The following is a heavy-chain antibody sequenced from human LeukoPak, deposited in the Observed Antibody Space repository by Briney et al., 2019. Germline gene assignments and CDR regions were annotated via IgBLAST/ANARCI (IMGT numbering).Heavy chain of an antibody. J-gene: IGHJ4*02. CDR1: GGSVSSTSFF. D-gene: IGHD1-26*01. CDR2: IFYSGRT. V-gene: IGHV4-39*01. CDR3: ARSFFYGIDFDF. Sequence: PSETLSLTCTVSGGSVSSTSFFWGWIRQPPGTALEWIGSIFYSGRTYDNPSLKSRVAMSVDRSKNQFSLNLSSVTAADTAVYYCARSFFYGIDFDFWGQGALVTVSS.